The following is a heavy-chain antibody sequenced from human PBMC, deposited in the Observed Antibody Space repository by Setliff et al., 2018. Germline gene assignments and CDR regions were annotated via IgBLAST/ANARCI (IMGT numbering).Heavy chain of an antibody. D-gene: IGHD5-18*01. Sequence: PSETLSLTCTVSGVSIGDTYYYWAWIRQPPGKGLEWVGSVSFSGNTNFNPSLKSRVNMSIDTSKNQFALNLKSVTAADTAVYYCARDRTAYSYGLDVWGQGTTVTVSS. CDR2: VSFSGNT. CDR3: ARDRTAYSYGLDV. V-gene: IGHV4-39*06. J-gene: IGHJ6*02. CDR1: GVSIGDTYYY.